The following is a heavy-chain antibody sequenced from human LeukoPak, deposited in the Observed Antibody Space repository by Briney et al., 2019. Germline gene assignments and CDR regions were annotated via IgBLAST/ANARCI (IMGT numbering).Heavy chain of an antibody. V-gene: IGHV4-59*01. J-gene: IGHJ6*03. CDR1: GGSFSSYY. CDR2: IYYSGST. CDR3: ARVSWFPGTSYYYMDV. Sequence: SETLSLTCTLSGGSFSSYYWSWIRQPPGKGLEWIGYIYYSGSTNYNPSLKSRVTILVDTSKNQFSLKLSSVTAADSAVYYCARVSWFPGTSYYYMDVWGKGTTVTVSS. D-gene: IGHD1-1*01.